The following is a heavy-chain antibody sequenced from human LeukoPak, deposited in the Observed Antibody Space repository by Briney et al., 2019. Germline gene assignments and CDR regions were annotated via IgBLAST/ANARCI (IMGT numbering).Heavy chain of an antibody. CDR2: FDPEDGET. CDR3: ATIITMVRGVIRWFDP. J-gene: IGHJ5*02. D-gene: IGHD3-10*01. CDR1: GYTLTELS. Sequence: GASVKVSCKVSGYTLTELSMHWVRQAPGKGLEWMGGFDPEDGETIYAQKFQGRVTMTEDTSTDTAYMELSSLRSEDTAVYYCATIITMVRGVIRWFDPWGRGTLVTVSS. V-gene: IGHV1-24*01.